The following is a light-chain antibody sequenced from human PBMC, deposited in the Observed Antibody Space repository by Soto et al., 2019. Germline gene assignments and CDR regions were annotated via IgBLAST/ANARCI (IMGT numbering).Light chain of an antibody. V-gene: IGKV1-39*01. CDR2: GAS. J-gene: IGKJ1*01. Sequence: DIQLTQSPSFLSASVGDRVTITCRASQSISRYLNWYQQKPGKAPKLLIYGASSLQSGVPSRFSGSASGTDFTLTISSLQPEDFATYYCQQSYTSTFGQGTKVDI. CDR1: QSISRY. CDR3: QQSYTST.